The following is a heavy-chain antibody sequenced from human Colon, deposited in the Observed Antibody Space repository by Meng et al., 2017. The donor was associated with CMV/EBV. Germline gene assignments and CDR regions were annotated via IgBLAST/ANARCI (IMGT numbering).Heavy chain of an antibody. CDR2: INTNSGGT. CDR3: ARDNRFCGVVIHNWFDP. D-gene: IGHD3-3*01. J-gene: IGHJ5*02. Sequence: ASVKVSCKASGYTFTGYYMHWVRQAPGQGLEWMGWINTNSGGTNYAQKFQGRVTMTRDTSISTAYMELSRLRSDDTAVYYCARDNRFCGVVIHNWFDPWGQGTLVTVSS. V-gene: IGHV1-2*02. CDR1: GYTFTGYY.